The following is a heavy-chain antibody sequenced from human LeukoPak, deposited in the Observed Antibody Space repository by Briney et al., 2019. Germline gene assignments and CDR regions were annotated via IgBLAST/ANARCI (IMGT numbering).Heavy chain of an antibody. CDR3: ARHEYSGSYYGLSWFDP. J-gene: IGHJ5*02. D-gene: IGHD1-26*01. V-gene: IGHV4-39*01. CDR2: IYYSGST. CDR1: GGSISSSGYY. Sequence: SETLSLTCTVSGGSISSSGYYWGWIRQPPGKGLEWIASIYYSGSTYYNPSLKSRVTISVDTSKNQLSLKLSSLTAADTAVYYCARHEYSGSYYGLSWFDPWGQGTLVTVSS.